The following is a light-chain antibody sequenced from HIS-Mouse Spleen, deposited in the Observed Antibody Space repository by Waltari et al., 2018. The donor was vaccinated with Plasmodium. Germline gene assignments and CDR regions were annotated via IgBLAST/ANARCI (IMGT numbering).Light chain of an antibody. CDR1: KSISSY. Sequence: DIQMTQSPSSLSASLGDRVTITCRASKSISSYLNWYQQRPGKAPKLLIFVASSLQSGVPSRFSGSGSGTDFTLTISSLQPEDSATYYCQQNYNTWTFGQGTKVEIK. CDR2: VAS. CDR3: QQNYNTWT. J-gene: IGKJ1*01. V-gene: IGKV1-39*01.